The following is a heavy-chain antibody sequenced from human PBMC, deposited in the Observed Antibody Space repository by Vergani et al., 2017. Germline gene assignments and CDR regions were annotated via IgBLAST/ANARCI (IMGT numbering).Heavy chain of an antibody. V-gene: IGHV3-11*01. Sequence: QVQLQESGPGLVKPSQTLSLTCTVSGGSISSGGYYWSWIRQHPGKGLEWVSYISSSGSTIYYADSVKGRFTISRDNAKNSLYLQMNSLRAEDTAVYYCARDRDPDYWGQGTLVTVSS. CDR2: ISSSGSTI. CDR1: GGSISSGGYY. J-gene: IGHJ4*02. D-gene: IGHD3-10*01. CDR3: ARDRDPDY.